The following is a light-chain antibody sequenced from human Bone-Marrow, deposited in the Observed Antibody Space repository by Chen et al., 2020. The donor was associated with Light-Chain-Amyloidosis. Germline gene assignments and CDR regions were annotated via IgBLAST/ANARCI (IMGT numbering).Light chain of an antibody. CDR3: QVWDSGSNHWM. CDR2: DDS. V-gene: IGLV3-21*02. CDR1: DIESKS. Sequence: SFVLTLPPSVSVTPGQTAWITCGGDDIESKSVHWYQQTPGQAPVLVVYDDSERPSGIPGRFSGFDSGNTATVTISRVEAGDEADYYCQVWDSGSNHWMFGGGTKLTVL. J-gene: IGLJ3*02.